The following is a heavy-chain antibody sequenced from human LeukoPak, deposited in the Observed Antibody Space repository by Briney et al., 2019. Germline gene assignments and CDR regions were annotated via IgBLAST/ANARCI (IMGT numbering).Heavy chain of an antibody. CDR2: IKQDGSEK. J-gene: IGHJ4*02. CDR3: AREEGGYCSDGSCYHDY. D-gene: IGHD2-15*01. Sequence: GGSLRLSCAASGFTFSSYWMSWVRQAPGKGLEWVANIKQDGSEKYYVDSVKGRFTISRDNAKNSLYLQMNSLRAEDTAVYYCAREEGGYCSDGSCYHDYWGQGTLVTVSS. V-gene: IGHV3-7*03. CDR1: GFTFSSYW.